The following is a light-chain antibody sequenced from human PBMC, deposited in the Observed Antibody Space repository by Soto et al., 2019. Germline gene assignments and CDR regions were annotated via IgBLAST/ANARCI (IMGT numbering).Light chain of an antibody. CDR2: RVS. V-gene: IGKV2-30*01. Sequence: DVVMTQSPLSLPVTLGQPASISCRSSQSLVYSDGNTYLHWFQQRPGQSPRRLISRVSNRDSGVPDRFSGSGSGTDFTLKISRVEAEDVGVYYCMQGTHWPPWTFGQGTKVEIK. CDR1: QSLVYSDGNTY. J-gene: IGKJ1*01. CDR3: MQGTHWPPWT.